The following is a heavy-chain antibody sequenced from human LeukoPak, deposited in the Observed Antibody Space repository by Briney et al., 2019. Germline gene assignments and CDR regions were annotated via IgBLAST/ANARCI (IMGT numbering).Heavy chain of an antibody. D-gene: IGHD5-18*01. CDR3: ARRRGSGTQLWRYDGFDI. V-gene: IGHV4-59*01. J-gene: IGHJ3*02. CDR2: AHYGGNT. Sequence: SETLSLTCTVSGGSISDYYCSWIRQPPGKGLEWVGYAHYGGNTDYNPSLKSRVTISVDTAKNQFSLKLRSVTAADTAAYYCARRRGSGTQLWRYDGFDIWGQGTVVTVSS. CDR1: GGSISDYY.